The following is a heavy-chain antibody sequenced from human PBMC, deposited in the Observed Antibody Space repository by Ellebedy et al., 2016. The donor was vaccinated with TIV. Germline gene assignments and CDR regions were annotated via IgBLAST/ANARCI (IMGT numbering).Heavy chain of an antibody. V-gene: IGHV3-23*01. CDR3: ARTKAVAGTFCFDS. CDR2: IGGSGHTT. D-gene: IGHD6-19*01. Sequence: GESLKISCAASGFTFSRYAMSWVRQAPGKGLEWVSAIGGSGHTTDYTDSVKGRFTISRDNSKNTLSLQMNNLRAEDTAVYYCARTKAVAGTFCFDSWGQGTLVPVSS. J-gene: IGHJ4*02. CDR1: GFTFSRYA.